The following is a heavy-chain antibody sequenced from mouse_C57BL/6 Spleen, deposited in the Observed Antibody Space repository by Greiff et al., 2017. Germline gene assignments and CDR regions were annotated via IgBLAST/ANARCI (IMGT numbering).Heavy chain of an antibody. CDR2: IYPGSGNT. Sequence: VQLQQSGAELVRPGASVKLSCKASGYTFTDYYINWVKQRPGQGLEWIARIYPGSGNTYYNEKFKGKATLTAEKSSSTAYMQLSSLTSEDSAGYFWARYNWGGYFDVWGTGTTVTVSS. D-gene: IGHD4-1*01. CDR1: GYTFTDYY. J-gene: IGHJ1*03. V-gene: IGHV1-76*01. CDR3: ARYNWGGYFDV.